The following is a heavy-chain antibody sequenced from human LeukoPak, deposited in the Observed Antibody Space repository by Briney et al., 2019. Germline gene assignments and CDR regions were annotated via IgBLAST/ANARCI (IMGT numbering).Heavy chain of an antibody. Sequence: GASVKVSCKASGYTFTSYDINWVRQAPGQGLEWMGGIIPIFGTANYAQKFQGRVTITADKSTSTAYMELSSLRSEDTAVYYCAKFSTGYSSRRDYYYYYMDVWGKGTTVTVSS. J-gene: IGHJ6*03. CDR1: GYTFTSYD. V-gene: IGHV1-69*06. CDR3: AKFSTGYSSRRDYYYYYMDV. D-gene: IGHD6-13*01. CDR2: IIPIFGTA.